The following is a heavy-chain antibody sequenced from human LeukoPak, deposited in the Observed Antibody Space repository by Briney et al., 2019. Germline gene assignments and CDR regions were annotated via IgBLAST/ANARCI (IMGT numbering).Heavy chain of an antibody. D-gene: IGHD2-21*02. CDR3: AREVTWSRAFDY. J-gene: IGHJ4*02. CDR2: ISSSSSYI. Sequence: GGSLRLSCAASGFTFSSYSMNWVRQAPGKGLEWVSSISSSSSYIYYADSVKGRFTTSRDNAKNSLYLQMNSLRAEDTAVYYCAREVTWSRAFDYWGQGTLVTVSS. V-gene: IGHV3-21*01. CDR1: GFTFSSYS.